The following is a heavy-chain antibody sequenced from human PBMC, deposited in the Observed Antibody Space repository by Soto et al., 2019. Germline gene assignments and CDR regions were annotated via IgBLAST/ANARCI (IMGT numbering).Heavy chain of an antibody. V-gene: IGHV4-34*02. Sequence: QVQLQQWGAGLLKPSETLSLTCAVYGGSFSGDYWTWIRQPPGKGLEWIGDIIDGGSTNYNPSLKRRVTISVDTSKKQFSLKLSSVTAADTAVYYCARGQAIFYGDRVNYYYYYMDVWGKGTTVTVSS. CDR2: IIDGGST. D-gene: IGHD3-9*01. CDR1: GGSFSGDY. CDR3: ARGQAIFYGDRVNYYYYYMDV. J-gene: IGHJ6*03.